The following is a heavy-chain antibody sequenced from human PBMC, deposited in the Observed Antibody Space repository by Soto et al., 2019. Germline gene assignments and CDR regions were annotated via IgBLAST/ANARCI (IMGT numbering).Heavy chain of an antibody. Sequence: QLQLQESGSGLVKPSQTLSLTCAVSGGSITSGGYSWSWIRQLPGKGLEWIGYIYHIGSTYYNPSLMSRVTISVDRPKNQFSQKLSSVTAADTAVYYCARTPDIWGKGTMVTVSS. CDR3: ARTPDI. J-gene: IGHJ3*02. CDR1: GGSITSGGYS. V-gene: IGHV4-30-2*01. CDR2: IYHIGST.